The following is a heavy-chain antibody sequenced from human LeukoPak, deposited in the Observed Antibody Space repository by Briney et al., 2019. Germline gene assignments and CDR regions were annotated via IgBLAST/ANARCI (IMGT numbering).Heavy chain of an antibody. D-gene: IGHD3-22*01. Sequence: PGGSLRVSCAASGFTFSSYGMHWVRQAPGKGLERGAVIWYEGVNKYYADSVKGRFTISRDNSKNTLYLQMNSLRAEDTAVYYCARYPYYYDSSGYYRDDYFDYWGQGALVTVSS. V-gene: IGHV3-33*01. CDR3: ARYPYYYDSSGYYRDDYFDY. CDR1: GFTFSSYG. CDR2: IWYEGVNK. J-gene: IGHJ4*02.